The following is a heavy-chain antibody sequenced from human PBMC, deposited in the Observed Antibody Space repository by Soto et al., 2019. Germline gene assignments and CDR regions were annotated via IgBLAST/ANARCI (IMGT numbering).Heavy chain of an antibody. V-gene: IGHV4-61*01. Sequence: PSEPLSLTCIVSGGSVNSGSYYWSWIRQPPGKGLEWIGYIYYSGSINYNPSLKSRVTISVDTSTTHFSLRLSSVTAADTAMYYCARAPYAVTIFGVGYDFDYWGQGTLVTVSS. CDR3: ARAPYAVTIFGVGYDFDY. D-gene: IGHD3-3*01. CDR2: IYYSGSI. J-gene: IGHJ4*02. CDR1: GGSVNSGSYY.